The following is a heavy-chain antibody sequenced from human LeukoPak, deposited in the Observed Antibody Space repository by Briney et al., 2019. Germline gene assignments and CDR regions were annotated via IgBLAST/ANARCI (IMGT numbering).Heavy chain of an antibody. CDR3: AKDSSSWFVGATDY. CDR2: ISGSGGNT. V-gene: IGHV3-23*01. CDR1: GFTVSSNY. D-gene: IGHD6-13*01. Sequence: PGGSLRLSCAASGFTVSSNYMSWVRQAPGKGLEWVSAISGSGGNTYYADSVRGRFTISRDNSKNTLYLQMNSLRAEDTAVYYCAKDSSSWFVGATDYWGQGTLVTVSS. J-gene: IGHJ4*02.